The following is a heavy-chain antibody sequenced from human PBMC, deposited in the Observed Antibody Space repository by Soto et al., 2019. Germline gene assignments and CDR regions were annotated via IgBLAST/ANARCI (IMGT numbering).Heavy chain of an antibody. Sequence: QVQLVQSGAEVKKPGASVKVSCKASGYTFTSYYMHWVRQAPGQGLEWMGIINPSGGSTSYAQKVQGRGTKNRDTSTSTVYMELSSLRSEDTAVYYCARDHEDIVVVPAYYYYYGMDVWGQGTTVTVSS. J-gene: IGHJ6*02. CDR3: ARDHEDIVVVPAYYYYYGMDV. V-gene: IGHV1-46*01. CDR1: GYTFTSYY. CDR2: INPSGGST. D-gene: IGHD2-2*01.